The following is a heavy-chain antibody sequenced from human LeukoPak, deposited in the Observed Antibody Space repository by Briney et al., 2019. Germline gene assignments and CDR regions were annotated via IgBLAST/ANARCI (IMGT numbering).Heavy chain of an antibody. CDR1: GFTFDDYA. Sequence: GGSLRLSCAASGFTFDDYAMHWVRQAPGKGLEWVSGISWNSGSIGYADSVKGRFTISRDNAKNSLYLQMNSLRAEDTAVYYCARDYIAVAGPYYYCYYMDVWGKGTTVTVSS. D-gene: IGHD6-19*01. CDR3: ARDYIAVAGPYYYCYYMDV. V-gene: IGHV3-9*01. CDR2: ISWNSGSI. J-gene: IGHJ6*03.